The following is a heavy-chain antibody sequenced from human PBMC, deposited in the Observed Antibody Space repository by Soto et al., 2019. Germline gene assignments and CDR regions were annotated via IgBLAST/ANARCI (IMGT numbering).Heavy chain of an antibody. D-gene: IGHD2-8*02. CDR3: ARELEGGVFDI. V-gene: IGHV4-30-4*01. Sequence: TLSLTCTVSGGPVRDAYSYWTWIRQPPGKGLEWMGYLSYTGSTYYNPSLRNRASISVDESSNHLSLRLSSVTAADTAVYYCARELEGGVFDIWGRGTLVTVSS. J-gene: IGHJ3*02. CDR2: LSYTGST. CDR1: GGPVRDAYSY.